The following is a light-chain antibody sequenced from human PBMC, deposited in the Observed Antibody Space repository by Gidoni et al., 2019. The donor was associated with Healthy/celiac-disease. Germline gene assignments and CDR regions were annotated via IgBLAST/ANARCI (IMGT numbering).Light chain of an antibody. CDR1: TGAVTSGYY. J-gene: IGLJ3*02. CDR3: LLYYGGAQLWV. CDR2: STS. Sequence: QTVVTQEPSLTVSPGGTVTLPCASSTGAVTSGYYPNWFLQKPGQAPRALIYSTSKKHSWSPARFSGPLLGGKAALTLSGVQPEDEAVYYCLLYYGGAQLWVFGGGTKLTVL. V-gene: IGLV7-43*01.